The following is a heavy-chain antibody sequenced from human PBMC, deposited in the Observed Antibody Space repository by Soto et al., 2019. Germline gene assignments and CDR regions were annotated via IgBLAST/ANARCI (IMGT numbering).Heavy chain of an antibody. CDR2: ISSSSSYI. Sequence: GGSLRLSCAASGFTFSSYSMNWVRQAPGKGLEWVSSISSSSSYIYYADSGKGRSTISRDNAKNSRYLQMNSLSAEDTVVYYCAREPAGRYSSSTRSPPFKLELFYGMDGWRQGTTVTV. CDR1: GFTFSSYS. CDR3: AREPAGRYSSSTRSPPFKLELFYGMDG. J-gene: IGHJ6*02. V-gene: IGHV3-21*01. D-gene: IGHD2-2*01.